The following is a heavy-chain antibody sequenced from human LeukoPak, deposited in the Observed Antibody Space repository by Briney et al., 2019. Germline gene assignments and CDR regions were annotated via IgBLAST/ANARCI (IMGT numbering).Heavy chain of an antibody. CDR1: GGSISSGDYY. V-gene: IGHV4-30-4*01. CDR2: IYYSGST. D-gene: IGHD2-8*01. CDR3: ARVRGNSVCDY. J-gene: IGHJ4*02. Sequence: SETLSLTCTVSGGSISSGDYYWSWIRQPPGKGLEWIGYIYYSGSTYYNPSLKSRVTISVDTSKNQFSLKLSSVTAADTAVYYCARVRGNSVCDYWGQGTLVTVSS.